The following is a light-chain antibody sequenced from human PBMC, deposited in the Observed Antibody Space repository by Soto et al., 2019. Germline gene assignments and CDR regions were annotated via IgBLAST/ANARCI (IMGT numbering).Light chain of an antibody. J-gene: IGKJ3*01. CDR2: GAS. CDR3: QQYGSTQFT. Sequence: EIVLTQSPGTLSLSPGERATLSCRASQSVSSSYLAWYQQKPGQAPRLLIYGASSRATGIPDRFSGSGSGTDFTLTNSSLEPEDVPVYYCQQYGSTQFTFGPGTKVDIK. CDR1: QSVSSSY. V-gene: IGKV3-20*01.